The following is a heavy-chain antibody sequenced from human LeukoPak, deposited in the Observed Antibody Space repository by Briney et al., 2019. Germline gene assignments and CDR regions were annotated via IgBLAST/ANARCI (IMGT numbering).Heavy chain of an antibody. J-gene: IGHJ4*02. CDR1: GGTFSSYA. CDR3: ARLLSGYYYAYFEY. CDR2: IIPIFGTA. V-gene: IGHV1-69*13. Sequence: GASVKVSCKASGGTFSSYAISWVRQAPGQGLEWMGGIIPIFGTANYAQKFQGRVTITADESTSTAYMELSSLRSEDTAVYYCARLLSGYYYAYFEYWGQGTLVIVSS. D-gene: IGHD3-22*01.